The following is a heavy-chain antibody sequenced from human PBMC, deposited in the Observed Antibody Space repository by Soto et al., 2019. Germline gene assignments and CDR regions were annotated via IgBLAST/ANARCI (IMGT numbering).Heavy chain of an antibody. Sequence: QVQLVQSGAEVKKPGASVKVSCKASGDAFNDHDYMHWVRQAPGQGPEWMGWINPVNGGTYYSQKFQGRVTMTTDTSSNTAYMELRSLRSDDTAVYYCATSYDSGFDPWGQGTLVSVSS. CDR1: GDAFNDHDY. CDR3: ATSYDSGFDP. V-gene: IGHV1-2*02. D-gene: IGHD5-12*01. J-gene: IGHJ5*02. CDR2: INPVNGGT.